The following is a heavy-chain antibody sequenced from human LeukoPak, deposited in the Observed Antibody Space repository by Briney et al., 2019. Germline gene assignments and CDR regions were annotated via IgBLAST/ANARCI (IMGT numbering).Heavy chain of an antibody. J-gene: IGHJ6*03. CDR3: ARLSLGVPYYYYMDV. V-gene: IGHV4-34*01. CDR1: GGSFSGYY. CDR2: INHSGST. Sequence: SETLSLTCAVYGGSFSGYYWSWIRQPPGKGLEWIGEINHSGSTNYNPSLKSRVTISVDTSKNQFSLKLSSVTAADTAVYYCARLSLGVPYYYYMDVWGKGTTVTISS. D-gene: IGHD2/OR15-2a*01.